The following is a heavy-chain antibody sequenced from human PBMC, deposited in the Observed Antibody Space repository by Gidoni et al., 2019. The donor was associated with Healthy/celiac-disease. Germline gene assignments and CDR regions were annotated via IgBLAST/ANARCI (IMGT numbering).Heavy chain of an antibody. CDR3: ARDRYSSGWPSVQH. V-gene: IGHV3-33*01. D-gene: IGHD6-19*01. CDR1: GFTFRSDG. J-gene: IGHJ1*01. Sequence: VQLVASGGGVVQPGRSLRLSCAASGFTFRSDGMHWVRQAPGKGLEWVAVIWYDGSNKYYADSVKGRFTISRDKSKNTLYLQMNSLRAEDTAVYYCARDRYSSGWPSVQHWGQGTLVTVSS. CDR2: IWYDGSNK.